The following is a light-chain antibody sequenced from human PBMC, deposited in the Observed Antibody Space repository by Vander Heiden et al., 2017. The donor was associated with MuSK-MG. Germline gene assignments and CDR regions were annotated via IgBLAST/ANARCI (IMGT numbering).Light chain of an antibody. J-gene: IGLJ2*01. CDR1: KLGYKY. Sequence: SYELTQPPSVSVSPGQTASITCSGDKLGYKYACWYQQKPGQSPLLVIYQDSKRPSGIPERFSGSNSGNPATLTISGTQAMEEADYYCQAWDSSHGVFGGGTKLTVL. CDR2: QDS. V-gene: IGLV3-1*01. CDR3: QAWDSSHGV.